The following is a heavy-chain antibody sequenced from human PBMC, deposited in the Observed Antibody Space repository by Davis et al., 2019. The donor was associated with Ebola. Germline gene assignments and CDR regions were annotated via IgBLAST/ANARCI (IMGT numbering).Heavy chain of an antibody. J-gene: IGHJ6*02. Sequence: GGSLRLSCAASGFTFSSYAMSWVRQAPGKGLEWVSAISGSGGSTYYADSVKGRFTISRDNSKNTLYLQINSLKTEDTAVYYCTRPGITMVQGVIEFVDVWGQGTTVTVSS. D-gene: IGHD3-10*01. CDR1: GFTFSSYA. CDR2: ISGSGGST. V-gene: IGHV3-23*01. CDR3: TRPGITMVQGVIEFVDV.